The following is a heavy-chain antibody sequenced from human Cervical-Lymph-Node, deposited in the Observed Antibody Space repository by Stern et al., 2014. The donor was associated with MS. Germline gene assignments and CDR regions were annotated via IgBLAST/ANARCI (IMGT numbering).Heavy chain of an antibody. D-gene: IGHD5-24*01. CDR1: GGSISSAEYY. Sequence: VQLLESGPGLVKPSQTLSLTCAVTGGSISSAEYYWSWIRQSPGKGLEWIGYIHKSGTTYYTPSLKSRGTISVEQAKNQVHLKLRSVTAADTAVYYCSRDADGYSLVFGYWGRGTLVTVSS. CDR2: IHKSGTT. J-gene: IGHJ4*02. V-gene: IGHV4-30-4*01. CDR3: SRDADGYSLVFGY.